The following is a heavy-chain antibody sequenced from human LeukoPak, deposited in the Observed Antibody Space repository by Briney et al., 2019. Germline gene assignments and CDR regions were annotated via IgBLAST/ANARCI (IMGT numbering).Heavy chain of an antibody. D-gene: IGHD4-17*01. Sequence: GGSLRLSCAASGFTFSSYAMSWVRQAPGKGLEWVSGVSGSGGTTYYADSVKGRFTISRDNSKNTLYLQMNSLRAEDTAVYYCAKMTTETIIDYWGQGTLVTVSS. V-gene: IGHV3-23*01. CDR3: AKMTTETIIDY. J-gene: IGHJ4*02. CDR1: GFTFSSYA. CDR2: VSGSGGTT.